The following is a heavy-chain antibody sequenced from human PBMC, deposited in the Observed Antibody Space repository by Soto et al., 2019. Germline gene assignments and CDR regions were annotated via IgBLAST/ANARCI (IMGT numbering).Heavy chain of an antibody. CDR3: ARDRSPSGYSSGWYSYYYYYGMDV. D-gene: IGHD6-19*01. CDR1: GFTFSTYT. CDR2: ISYDGSNK. J-gene: IGHJ6*02. V-gene: IGHV3-30*04. Sequence: GGSLRLSCAASGFTFSTYTMHWVRQAPGKGLEWVALISYDGSNKYYADSVKGRFTISRDNSKNTLYLQMNSLRAEDTAVYYCARDRSPSGYSSGWYSYYYYYGMDVWGQGTTVTVSS.